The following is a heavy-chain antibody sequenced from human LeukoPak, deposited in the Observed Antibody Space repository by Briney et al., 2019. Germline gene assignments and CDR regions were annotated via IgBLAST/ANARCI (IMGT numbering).Heavy chain of an antibody. Sequence: GASVKVSCKAPGYTFTSYAMHWVRQAPGQRLEWMGWINAGNGNTKYSQKFQGRVTITRDTSASTAYMELSCLRSEDTAVYYCARVIAAAGTAGFDPWGQGTLVTVSS. CDR3: ARVIAAAGTAGFDP. D-gene: IGHD6-13*01. CDR2: INAGNGNT. V-gene: IGHV1-3*01. CDR1: GYTFTSYA. J-gene: IGHJ5*02.